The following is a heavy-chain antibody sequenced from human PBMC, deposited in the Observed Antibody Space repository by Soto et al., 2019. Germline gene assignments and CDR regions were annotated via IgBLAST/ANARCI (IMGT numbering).Heavy chain of an antibody. CDR1: GGSFSGYY. CDR2: INHSGST. CDR3: ARVKDDITDY. J-gene: IGHJ4*02. V-gene: IGHV4-34*01. Sequence: SETLSLTCAVYGGSFSGYYWSWIRQPPGKGLEWIGEINHSGSTNYDPSLKSRVTISVDTSKNQFSLKLSSVTAADTAVYYCARVKDDITDYWGQGTLVTVSS. D-gene: IGHD3-9*01.